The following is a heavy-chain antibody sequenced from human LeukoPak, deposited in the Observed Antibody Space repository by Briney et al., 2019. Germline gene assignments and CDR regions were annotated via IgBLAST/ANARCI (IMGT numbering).Heavy chain of an antibody. CDR1: GFPFSNSW. Sequence: GGSLRLSCAVSGFPFSNSWMYWVRQAPGKGLEGVANMKKDGSGISYVDSVKGRFIISRDNARNSLYLQMNSLRVEDTAVYFCAGGNSMDVWGKGTAVTVSS. D-gene: IGHD1/OR15-1a*01. J-gene: IGHJ6*04. CDR3: AGGNSMDV. CDR2: MKKDGSGI. V-gene: IGHV3-7*03.